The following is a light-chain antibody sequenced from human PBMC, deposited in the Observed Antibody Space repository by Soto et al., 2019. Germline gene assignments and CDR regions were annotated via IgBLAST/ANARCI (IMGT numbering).Light chain of an antibody. J-gene: IGLJ2*01. CDR1: TSNIGTNT. Sequence: QSVLTQSPSASGTPGQRVSISCSGSTSNIGTNTVSWYQHVLGTAPKLLIYSNDQRPSAVPGRFSGSKSGTSASLAISGLLSEDEADYYCATWDDSLNVVFGGGTKLTVL. CDR2: SND. CDR3: ATWDDSLNVV. V-gene: IGLV1-44*01.